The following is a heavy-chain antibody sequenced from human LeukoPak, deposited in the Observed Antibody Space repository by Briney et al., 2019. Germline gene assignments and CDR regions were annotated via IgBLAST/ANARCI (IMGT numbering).Heavy chain of an antibody. Sequence: SETLSLTCTVSGGSISSYYWSWIRQPAGKGLEWIGRIYTSGSTNYNPSLKSRVTMSVDTSKNQFSLKLTSVTAADTAVYYCARAARYCSSTSCRADFDYWGQGALVTVSS. CDR3: ARAARYCSSTSCRADFDY. V-gene: IGHV4-4*07. D-gene: IGHD2-2*01. J-gene: IGHJ4*02. CDR2: IYTSGST. CDR1: GGSISSYY.